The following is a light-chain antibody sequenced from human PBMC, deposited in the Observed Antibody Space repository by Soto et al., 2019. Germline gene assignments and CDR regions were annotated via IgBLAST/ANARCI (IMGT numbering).Light chain of an antibody. CDR3: SSYAGSNKV. J-gene: IGLJ2*01. Sequence: QSALTQPPSASGSPGQSVTISCTGTSSDVGGYNYVSWYQQHTGKAPKLMIYAVSQRPSGVPDRFSGSKSGNTASLTVSGLQAEDEADYYCSSYAGSNKVFGGGTKLTVL. CDR2: AVS. CDR1: SSDVGGYNY. V-gene: IGLV2-8*01.